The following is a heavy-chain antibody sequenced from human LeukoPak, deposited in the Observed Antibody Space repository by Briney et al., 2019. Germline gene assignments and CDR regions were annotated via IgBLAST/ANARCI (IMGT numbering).Heavy chain of an antibody. J-gene: IGHJ4*02. CDR2: ISDSGNT. Sequence: PGGSLRLSCAASGLTLSSYAMSWVRQAPGKGLEWVSAISDSGNTCHADSVKGRFTISRDSSKNTLFLQMNRLRPEDAAVYYCAKTIDVWGTYRSFDDWGQGTLVTVSS. V-gene: IGHV3-23*01. CDR3: AKTIDVWGTYRSFDD. D-gene: IGHD3-16*02. CDR1: GLTLSSYA.